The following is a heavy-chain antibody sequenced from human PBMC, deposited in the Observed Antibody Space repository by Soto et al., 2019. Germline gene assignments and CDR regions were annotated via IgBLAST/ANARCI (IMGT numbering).Heavy chain of an antibody. CDR2: ISGSGGST. CDR3: AKPGAYSGSYFDY. D-gene: IGHD1-26*01. J-gene: IGHJ4*02. V-gene: IGHV3-23*01. CDR1: GFTFSSYA. Sequence: GGSLRLSCAASGFTFSSYAMSWVRQAPGKGLEWVSAISGSGGSTYYADSVKGRFTISRDNSKNTLYLQMNSRRAEDTAVYYCAKPGAYSGSYFDYWGQGTLVTVSS.